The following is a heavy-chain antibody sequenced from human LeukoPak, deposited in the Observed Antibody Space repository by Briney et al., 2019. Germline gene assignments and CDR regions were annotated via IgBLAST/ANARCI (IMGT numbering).Heavy chain of an antibody. CDR2: IRYDGSNK. J-gene: IGHJ4*02. CDR3: ARDRDTAIYY. D-gene: IGHD5-18*01. Sequence: GGSLRLSCAASGFTFSSYGMHWVRQAPGKGLEWVAFIRYDGSNKYYADSVKGRFTISRDNSKNTLYLQMNSLRAEDTAVYYCARDRDTAIYYWGQGTLVTVSS. V-gene: IGHV3-30*02. CDR1: GFTFSSYG.